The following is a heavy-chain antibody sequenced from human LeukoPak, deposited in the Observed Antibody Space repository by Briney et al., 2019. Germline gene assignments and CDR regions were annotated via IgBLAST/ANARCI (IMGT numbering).Heavy chain of an antibody. V-gene: IGHV4-39*07. J-gene: IGHJ5*02. CDR3: ARETIVVVPAANNWFDP. CDR2: IYHSGST. CDR1: GGSISSSSYY. Sequence: SETLSLTCTVSGGSISSSSYYWGWIRQPPGKGLEWIGSIYHSGSTYYNPSLKSRVTISVDTSKNQFSLKLSSVTAADTAVYYCARETIVVVPAANNWFDPWGQGTLVTVSS. D-gene: IGHD2-2*01.